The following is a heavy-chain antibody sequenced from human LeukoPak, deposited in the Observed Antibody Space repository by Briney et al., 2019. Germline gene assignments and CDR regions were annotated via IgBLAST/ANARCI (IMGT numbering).Heavy chain of an antibody. CDR1: GYTFTGYY. J-gene: IGHJ5*02. CDR3: ARDYDFWSGYQIASWFDP. Sequence: ASVKVSCKASGYTFTGYYMHWVRQAPGQGLEWMGWINPNSGGTNYAQKFQGRVTMTRDTSISTAYMELSRLRSDDTAVYYCARDYDFWSGYQIASWFDPWGQGTLVTVSS. V-gene: IGHV1-2*02. D-gene: IGHD3-3*01. CDR2: INPNSGGT.